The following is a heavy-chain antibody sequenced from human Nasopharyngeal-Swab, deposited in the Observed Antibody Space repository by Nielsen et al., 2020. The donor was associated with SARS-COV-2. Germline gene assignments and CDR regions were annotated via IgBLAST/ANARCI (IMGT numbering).Heavy chain of an antibody. CDR3: ARGRPLGGYYFGYFDY. Sequence: GESLKISCAASGFTFSSYWMSWVRQAPGKGLEWVANIKQDGTEKYCVDSVKGRFTISRDNAKNSLYLQMNSLRVEDTAVYYCARGRPLGGYYFGYFDYWGQGTLVTVSS. CDR1: GFTFSSYW. CDR2: IKQDGTEK. D-gene: IGHD3-3*01. J-gene: IGHJ4*02. V-gene: IGHV3-7*01.